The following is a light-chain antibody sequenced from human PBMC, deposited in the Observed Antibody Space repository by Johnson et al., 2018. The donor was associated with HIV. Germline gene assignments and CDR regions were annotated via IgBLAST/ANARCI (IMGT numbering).Light chain of an antibody. CDR3: GTWDSSITSYV. CDR1: SSNVGSSF. V-gene: IGLV1-51*01. J-gene: IGLJ1*01. Sequence: QSVLTQPPSVSAAPGQTVTISCSGSSSNVGSSFVSWYRQVPGTAPKLLIYDNNKRPSGIPGRFSGSKSGPSATLGTTGLQTGDEADYYCGTWDSSITSYVFGAGTKVTVL. CDR2: DNN.